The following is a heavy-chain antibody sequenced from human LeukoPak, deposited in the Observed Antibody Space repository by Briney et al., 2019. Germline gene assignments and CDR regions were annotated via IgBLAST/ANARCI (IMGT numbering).Heavy chain of an antibody. Sequence: GGSLRLSCAASGFTFSSYWMSWVRQAPGKGLEWVANIKQDGSEKYYVDSVKGRFTISRDNAKNSLYLQMNSLRAEDTAVYYCARERCSSTSCSIVNFDYWGQGTLVTVSS. D-gene: IGHD2-2*01. CDR3: ARERCSSTSCSIVNFDY. J-gene: IGHJ4*02. CDR2: IKQDGSEK. CDR1: GFTFSSYW. V-gene: IGHV3-7*01.